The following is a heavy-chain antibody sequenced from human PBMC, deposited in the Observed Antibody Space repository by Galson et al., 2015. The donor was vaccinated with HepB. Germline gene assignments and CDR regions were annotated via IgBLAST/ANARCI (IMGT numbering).Heavy chain of an antibody. J-gene: IGHJ5*01. V-gene: IGHV3-74*01. Sequence: SLRLSCAASGFTISNNWMHWVRQVPGRGLVWVSRVSYDGGTTNYAESVEGRYTISRDNSKTTLYLQMTSLRADDTAVYYCAKGGDYSGSCYWGWFDSWGQGTLVTVSS. D-gene: IGHD1-26*01. CDR3: AKGGDYSGSCYWGWFDS. CDR1: GFTISNNW. CDR2: VSYDGGTT.